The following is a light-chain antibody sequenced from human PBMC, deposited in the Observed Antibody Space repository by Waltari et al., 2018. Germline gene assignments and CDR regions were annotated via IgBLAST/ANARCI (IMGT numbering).Light chain of an antibody. CDR2: DDI. CDR1: NIGTKT. J-gene: IGLJ2*01. Sequence: SSVLTQPPSGSVAPGRTARITCGGNNIGTKTAHWSQQKPGQAPVMVVYDDIDRPSGIPERFSGSNSGNTATLIINRVEAGDEADYYCQVWDIDSDPSVVFGGGTKLTVL. V-gene: IGLV3-21*03. CDR3: QVWDIDSDPSVV.